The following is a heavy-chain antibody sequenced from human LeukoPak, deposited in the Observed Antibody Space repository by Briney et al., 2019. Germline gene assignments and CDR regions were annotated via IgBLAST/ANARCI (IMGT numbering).Heavy chain of an antibody. CDR1: GFTFKRYH. J-gene: IGHJ3*02. CDR3: AREPRSPPNDAFDI. CDR2: IDGGGTNT. D-gene: IGHD1-14*01. Sequence: GGSLRLSCAASGFTFKRYHMSWVRQAPGKGLDWVSSIDGGGTNTYYADSVKGRFTISRDNSKNTLYLQMNSLRAEDTAVYYCAREPRSPPNDAFDIWGQGTMVTVSS. V-gene: IGHV3-23*01.